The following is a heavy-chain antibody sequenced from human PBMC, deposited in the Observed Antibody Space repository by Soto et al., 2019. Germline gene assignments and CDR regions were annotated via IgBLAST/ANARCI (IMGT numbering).Heavy chain of an antibody. CDR2: IWYDGSNK. Sequence: PGGSLRLSCAASGFTFSSYGMHWVRQAPGKGLEWVAVIWYDGSNKYYADSVKGRFTISRDNSKNTLYLQMNSLRAGDTAVYYCASPTTVTAYDAFDIWGQGTMVTVSS. V-gene: IGHV3-33*01. CDR3: ASPTTVTAYDAFDI. D-gene: IGHD4-4*01. CDR1: GFTFSSYG. J-gene: IGHJ3*02.